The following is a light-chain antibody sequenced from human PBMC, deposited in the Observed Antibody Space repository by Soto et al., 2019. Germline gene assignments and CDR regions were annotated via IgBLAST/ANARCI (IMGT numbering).Light chain of an antibody. CDR1: QSVSRH. V-gene: IGKV3-11*01. CDR3: QQRSNWPPIT. J-gene: IGKJ5*01. Sequence: EIVFTQSPATLSLSPGARATLSCRARQSVSRHLACYQQKPGQAPRLLIYDASNRANGIPARFSGSGSGTDFTLTISSLEPEDFAVYYCQQRSNWPPITFGQGTRLEIK. CDR2: DAS.